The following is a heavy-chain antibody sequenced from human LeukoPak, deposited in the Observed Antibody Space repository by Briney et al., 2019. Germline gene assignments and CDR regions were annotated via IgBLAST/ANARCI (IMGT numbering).Heavy chain of an antibody. CDR2: MKRDGSEK. D-gene: IGHD5-18*01. CDR3: ASLDSAHPSGVH. V-gene: IGHV3-7*01. J-gene: IGHJ4*02. Sequence: GGSLRLSCAASGFTFSSYGMHWVRQAPGKGLEWVAMMKRDGSEKLYVDSVRGRFTISRDNAKNSLYLQMDSLRDEDSALYYCASLDSAHPSGVHWGQGTLVTVSS. CDR1: GFTFSSYG.